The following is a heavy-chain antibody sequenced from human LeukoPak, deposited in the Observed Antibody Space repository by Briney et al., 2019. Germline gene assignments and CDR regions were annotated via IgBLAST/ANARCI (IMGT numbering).Heavy chain of an antibody. J-gene: IGHJ4*02. CDR1: GFTFSSYS. V-gene: IGHV3-21*01. Sequence: GGSLRLSCAASGFTFSSYSMNWVRQAPGKGLEWVSSISSSSSYIYYADSVKGRFTISRDNAKNSLYLQMNSLRAEDTAVYYCARDHGEDYYDSSGYYYVWDYWGQGPWSPSPQ. D-gene: IGHD3-22*01. CDR3: ARDHGEDYYDSSGYYYVWDY. CDR2: ISSSSSYI.